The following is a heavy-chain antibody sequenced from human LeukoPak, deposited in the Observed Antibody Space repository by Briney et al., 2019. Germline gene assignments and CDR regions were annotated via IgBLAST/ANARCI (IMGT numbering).Heavy chain of an antibody. CDR2: ISSSSSTI. CDR3: ARWGYYYDSSGYGAY. J-gene: IGHJ4*02. Sequence: GGSLRLSCAASGFTFRSYSMNWVRQAPGKGLEWVSYISSSSSTIYYADSVRGRFTISRDNAKNSLYLQMNSLRAEDTAVYYCARWGYYYDSSGYGAYWGQGTLVTVSS. V-gene: IGHV3-48*01. D-gene: IGHD3-22*01. CDR1: GFTFRSYS.